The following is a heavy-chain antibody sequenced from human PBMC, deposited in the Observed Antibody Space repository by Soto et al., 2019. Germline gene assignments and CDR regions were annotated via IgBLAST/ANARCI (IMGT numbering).Heavy chain of an antibody. D-gene: IGHD1-1*01. Sequence: SETLSLTCTVSGAPITINYWSWIRKSAGKGLEWIGRIYATGTTDYNPSLKSRVMMSVDTSKKQFSLKLRSVTAADTAVYYCVRDGTKTLRDWFDPWGQGISVTVSS. V-gene: IGHV4-4*07. CDR2: IYATGTT. CDR3: VRDGTKTLRDWFDP. CDR1: GAPITINY. J-gene: IGHJ5*02.